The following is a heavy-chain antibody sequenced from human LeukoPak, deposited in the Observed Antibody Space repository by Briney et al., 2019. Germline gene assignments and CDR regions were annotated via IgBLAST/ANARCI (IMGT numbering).Heavy chain of an antibody. D-gene: IGHD3-10*01. CDR3: ARGYYGSGSYYPHYNWFDP. CDR2: INHSGST. J-gene: IGHJ5*02. CDR1: GGSFSGYY. V-gene: IGHV4-34*01. Sequence: SSETLSLTCAVYGGSFSGYYWSWIRQPPGKGLEWIGEINHSGSTNYNPSLKSRVTISVDTSKNQFSLKLSSVTAADTAVYYCARGYYGSGSYYPHYNWFDPWGQGTLVTVSS.